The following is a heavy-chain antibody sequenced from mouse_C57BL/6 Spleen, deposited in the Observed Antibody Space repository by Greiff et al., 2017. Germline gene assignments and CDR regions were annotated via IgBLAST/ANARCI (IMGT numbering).Heavy chain of an antibody. J-gene: IGHJ1*03. CDR3: GRTAVVGYFDV. CDR2: IYPGDGDT. D-gene: IGHD1-1*01. CDR1: GYAFSSYW. V-gene: IGHV1-80*01. Sequence: QVQLQQSGAELVKPGASVKISCKASGYAFSSYWMNWVKQRPGKGLEWIGQIYPGDGDTNYNGKFKGKATLTADKSSSTAYMQLSSLTSEDSAVYYCGRTAVVGYFDVWGTGTTVTVSS.